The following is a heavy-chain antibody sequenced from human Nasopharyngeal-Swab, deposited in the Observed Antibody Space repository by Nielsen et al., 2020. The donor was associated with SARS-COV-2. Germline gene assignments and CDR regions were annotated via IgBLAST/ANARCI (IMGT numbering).Heavy chain of an antibody. D-gene: IGHD3-22*01. V-gene: IGHV4-31*02. J-gene: IGHJ3*02. CDR2: IYYSGST. CDR3: ARATMIVVVIGAFDI. Sequence: WSRQCPGQGLEWIGYIYYSGSTYYNPSLKSRVTISVDTSKNQFSLKLSSVTAADTAVYYCARATMIVVVIGAFDIWDQGTMVTVSS.